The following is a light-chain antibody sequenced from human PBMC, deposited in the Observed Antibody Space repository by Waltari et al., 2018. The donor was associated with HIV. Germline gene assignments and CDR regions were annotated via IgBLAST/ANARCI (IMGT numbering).Light chain of an antibody. CDR1: SSNVGNNG. J-gene: IGLJ2*01. CDR3: SAWDRSLSAVI. Sequence: QAGLTQPPSVSKGLRQTATHTCNGDSSNVGNNGAPWLQQHQGHTPKLLFDNNHNRPSWISDRFSASKSGNTASLTMTGLQPEDEADYFCSAWDRSLSAVIFGGGTTLFVL. CDR2: NNH. V-gene: IGLV10-54*04.